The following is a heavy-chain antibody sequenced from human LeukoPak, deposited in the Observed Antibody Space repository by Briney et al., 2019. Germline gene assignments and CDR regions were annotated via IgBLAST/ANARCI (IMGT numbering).Heavy chain of an antibody. CDR1: GGSISSGSYY. Sequence: SQTLSLTCTVSGGSISSGSYYWGWIRQSPGKELEWIASIYHSGATYYNPSLKSRVTISLDTSRNQFSLKLKSVTAADTAVYYWGKTVESSGFSPFQYWGQGTPVT. J-gene: IGHJ1*01. CDR3: GKTVESSGFSPFQY. CDR2: IYHSGAT. V-gene: IGHV4-39*03. D-gene: IGHD3-22*01.